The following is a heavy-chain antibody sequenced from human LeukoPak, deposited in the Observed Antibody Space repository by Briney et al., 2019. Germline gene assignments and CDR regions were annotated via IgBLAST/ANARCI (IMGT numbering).Heavy chain of an antibody. J-gene: IGHJ4*02. CDR1: GFTFSDYY. Sequence: PEGSLRLSCAASGFTFSDYYMSWIRQAPGKGLEWVSYISSSSSYTNYADSVKGRFTISRDNAKNSLYLQMNSLRAEDTAVYYCARGDYYDSSGYFDYWGQGTLVTVSS. CDR3: ARGDYYDSSGYFDY. CDR2: ISSSSSYT. D-gene: IGHD3-22*01. V-gene: IGHV3-11*03.